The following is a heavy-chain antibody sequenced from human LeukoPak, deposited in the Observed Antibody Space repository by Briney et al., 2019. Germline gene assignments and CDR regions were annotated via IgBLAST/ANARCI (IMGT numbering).Heavy chain of an antibody. Sequence: GGSLRLSCAASGFNFNSYTMNWVRQAPGKGLQWVANILASGSPTYYADSVKGRFIISRDNSKNTVYLQMNSLRVEDTAIYYCAKAPFHGDSIPYYFDYWGQGSLVTVSS. CDR3: AKAPFHGDSIPYYFDY. D-gene: IGHD4-17*01. CDR1: GFNFNSYT. J-gene: IGHJ4*02. V-gene: IGHV3-23*05. CDR2: ILASGSPT.